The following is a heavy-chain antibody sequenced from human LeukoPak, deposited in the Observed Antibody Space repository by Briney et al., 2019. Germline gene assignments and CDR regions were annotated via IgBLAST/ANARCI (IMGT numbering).Heavy chain of an antibody. V-gene: IGHV4-59*01. CDR1: GGSISSYY. J-gene: IGHJ4*02. CDR2: IYYSGST. D-gene: IGHD5-24*01. Sequence: SSETLSLTCTVSGGSISSYYWSWIRQPPGKGLEWIGYIYYSGSTNYNPSLKSRVTISVDTSKNQFSLKLSSVTAADTAVYYCARHAPFGDGYNLGYFDYWGQGTLVTVSS. CDR3: ARHAPFGDGYNLGYFDY.